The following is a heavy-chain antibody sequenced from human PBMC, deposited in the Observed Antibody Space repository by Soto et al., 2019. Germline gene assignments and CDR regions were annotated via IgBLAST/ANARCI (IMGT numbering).Heavy chain of an antibody. CDR2: IYHTGST. CDR3: ASLTSSMVRGVMSPYFDY. V-gene: IGHV4-4*02. Sequence: SETLSLTCAVSGGSVTNNNYWGWVRQPPGKGLEWIGEIYHTGSTNYNPSLKSRVTISVDTSKNQFSLKLSSVTAADTAVYYCASLTSSMVRGVMSPYFDYWGQGTLVTVSS. J-gene: IGHJ4*02. CDR1: GGSVTNNNY. D-gene: IGHD3-10*01.